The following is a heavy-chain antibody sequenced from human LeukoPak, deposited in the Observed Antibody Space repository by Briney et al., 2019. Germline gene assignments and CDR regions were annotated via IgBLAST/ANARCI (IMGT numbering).Heavy chain of an antibody. J-gene: IGHJ4*02. D-gene: IGHD3-22*01. CDR3: ARHHTYDSSGYYSDY. V-gene: IGHV4-38-2*01. CDR1: GYSISSGYY. CDR2: IYHSGST. Sequence: PSETLSLTCAVSGYSISSGYYWGWIRQPPGKGLEWIGTIYHSGSTYYNPSLKSRVTISVDTSKNQFSLKLSSVTAADTAVYYCARHHTYDSSGYYSDYWGQGTLVTVSS.